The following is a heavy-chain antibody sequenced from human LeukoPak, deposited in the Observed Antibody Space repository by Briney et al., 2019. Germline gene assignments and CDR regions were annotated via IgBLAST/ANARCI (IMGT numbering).Heavy chain of an antibody. D-gene: IGHD6-19*01. V-gene: IGHV3-9*01. CDR2: ISWNSGSI. J-gene: IGHJ5*02. CDR1: GFTFDDYA. Sequence: GGSLRLSCAASGFTFDDYAMHWVRQAPRKGLEWVSGISWNSGSIGYADSVKGRFTISRDNAKNSLYLQMNSLRAEDTALYYCAKGGGVAVAGNWFDPWGQGTLVTVSS. CDR3: AKGGGVAVAGNWFDP.